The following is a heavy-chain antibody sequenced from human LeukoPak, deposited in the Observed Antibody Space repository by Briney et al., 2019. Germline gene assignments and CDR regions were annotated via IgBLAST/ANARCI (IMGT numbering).Heavy chain of an antibody. V-gene: IGHV1-69*05. J-gene: IGHJ5*02. CDR1: GGTFSSYA. CDR3: ARGANIITIFGGVTNWFDP. D-gene: IGHD3-3*01. Sequence: GASVKVSCKASGGTFSSYAISWVRQAPGQGLEWMGGIIPIFGTANYAQKFQGRVTITTDESTSTAYMELSSLRSEDTAVYYCARGANIITIFGGVTNWFDPWGQGTLVTASS. CDR2: IIPIFGTA.